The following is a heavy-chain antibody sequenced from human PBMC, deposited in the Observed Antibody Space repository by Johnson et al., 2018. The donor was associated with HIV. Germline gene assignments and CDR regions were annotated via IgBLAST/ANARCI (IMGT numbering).Heavy chain of an antibody. J-gene: IGHJ3*02. CDR1: GFTFSS. CDR2: ISHDGTDK. CDR3: ARGTWRWLQLDWDAFDI. Sequence: QVQLVESGGGVVQPGRSLRLSCAASGFTFSSMHWDRQAPGKGLEWVAVISHDGTDKYYAHSVKGRFTLSRDNSKNTLYVQMNSLRAEDTAVHYCARGTWRWLQLDWDAFDIWGQGTMVTVSS. D-gene: IGHD5-24*01. V-gene: IGHV3-30*03.